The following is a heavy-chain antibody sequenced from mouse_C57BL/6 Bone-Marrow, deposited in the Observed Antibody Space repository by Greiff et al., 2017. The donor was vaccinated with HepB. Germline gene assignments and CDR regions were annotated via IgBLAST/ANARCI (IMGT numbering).Heavy chain of an antibody. J-gene: IGHJ4*01. V-gene: IGHV1-9*01. CDR3: ARGFPIYYGSSYAMDY. Sequence: VQLQESGAELMKPGASVKLSCKATGYTFTGYWIEWVKQRPGHGLEWIGEILPGSGSTNYNEKFKGKATFTADTSSNTAYMQLSSLTTEDSAIYYCARGFPIYYGSSYAMDYWGQGTSVTVSS. CDR2: ILPGSGST. CDR1: GYTFTGYW. D-gene: IGHD1-1*01.